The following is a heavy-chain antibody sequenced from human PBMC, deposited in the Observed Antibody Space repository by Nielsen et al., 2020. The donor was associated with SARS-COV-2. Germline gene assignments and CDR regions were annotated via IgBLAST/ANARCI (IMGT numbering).Heavy chain of an antibody. J-gene: IGHJ4*02. CDR3: TVTGGY. CDR2: INSDGSST. V-gene: IGHV3-74*01. CDR1: GFTFDDYG. D-gene: IGHD4-17*01. Sequence: GGSLRLSCAASGFTFDDYGMSWVRQAPGKGLVWVSRINSDGSSTSYADSVKGRFTISRDNAKNTLYLQMNSLRAEDTAVYYCTVTGGYWGQGTLVIVSS.